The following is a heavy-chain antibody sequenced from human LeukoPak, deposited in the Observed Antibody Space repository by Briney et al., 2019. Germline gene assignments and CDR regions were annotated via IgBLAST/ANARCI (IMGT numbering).Heavy chain of an antibody. CDR2: IYHTGST. V-gene: IGHV4-4*07. J-gene: IGHJ3*02. D-gene: IGHD3-16*01. Sequence: SETLSLTCTVSGGSLSNHDWNWIGHPAGTGLEYIGRIYHTGSTNYNPSLKSRVTLSVDTSNNEFSLNLTSVTAAATAASYCARGPLGGESFDIWGQGTMVTVSS. CDR3: ARGPLGGESFDI. CDR1: GGSLSNHD.